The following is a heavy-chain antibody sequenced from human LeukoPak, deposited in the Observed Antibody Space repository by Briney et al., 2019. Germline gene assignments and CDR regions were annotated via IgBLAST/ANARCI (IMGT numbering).Heavy chain of an antibody. Sequence: PSQTLSLTCTVSGYSISSGYYWGWIRQPPGKGLEWIGSIYYSGSTYYNPSLKSRVTISVDTSKNQFSLKLSSGTAADTAVYYCARVEEGYGSGRRENYYYYYMDVWGKGTTVTISS. CDR2: IYYSGST. J-gene: IGHJ6*03. CDR1: GYSISSGYY. CDR3: ARVEEGYGSGRRENYYYYYMDV. V-gene: IGHV4-38-2*02. D-gene: IGHD3-10*01.